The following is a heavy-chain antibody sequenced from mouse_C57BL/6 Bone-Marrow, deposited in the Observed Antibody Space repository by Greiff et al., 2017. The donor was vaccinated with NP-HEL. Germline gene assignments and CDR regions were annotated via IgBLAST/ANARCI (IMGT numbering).Heavy chain of an antibody. CDR3: ARTGY. CDR1: GYTFTSYW. V-gene: IGHV1-69*01. J-gene: IGHJ3*01. CDR2: IDPSDSYT. Sequence: QVQLQQPGAELVMPGASVKLSCKASGYTFTSYWMHWVKQRPGHGLEWIGEIDPSDSYTNYNQKFKGKSTLTVDKSSSTAYMQLSSLTSEDSAVYYCARTGYWGQGTLVTVSA.